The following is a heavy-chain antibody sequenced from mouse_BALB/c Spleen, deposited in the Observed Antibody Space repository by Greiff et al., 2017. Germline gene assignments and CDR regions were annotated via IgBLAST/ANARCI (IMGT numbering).Heavy chain of an antibody. Sequence: VKLMESGAELVKPGASVKLSCKASGYTFTEYIIHWVKQRSGQGLEWIGWFYPGSGSIKYNEKFKDKATLTADKSSSTVYMELSRLTSEDSAVYFCARHEDKGNYPYAMDYWGQGTSVTVSS. CDR2: FYPGSGSI. V-gene: IGHV1-62-2*01. J-gene: IGHJ4*01. CDR3: ARHEDKGNYPYAMDY. D-gene: IGHD2-1*01. CDR1: GYTFTEYI.